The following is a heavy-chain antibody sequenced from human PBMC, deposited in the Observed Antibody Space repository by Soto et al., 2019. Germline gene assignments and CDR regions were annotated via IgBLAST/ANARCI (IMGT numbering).Heavy chain of an antibody. CDR3: ASHRGGEGSNWFAP. CDR1: GGSISSYY. Sequence: SETLSLTCTVSGGSISSYYWSWIRQPPGKGLEWIGYIYYSGSTNYNPSLKSRVTISVDTSKNQFSLKLSSVTAADTAVYYCASHRGGEGSNWFAPWGQGTLVTVSS. CDR2: IYYSGST. D-gene: IGHD2-21*01. J-gene: IGHJ5*02. V-gene: IGHV4-59*08.